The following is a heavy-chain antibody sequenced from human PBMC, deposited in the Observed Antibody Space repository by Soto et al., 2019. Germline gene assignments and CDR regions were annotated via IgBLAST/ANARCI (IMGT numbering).Heavy chain of an antibody. CDR1: GGSISSSSYY. CDR3: ARQMGEYFSGGSCYSYYYYYYMDV. J-gene: IGHJ6*03. V-gene: IGHV4-39*01. D-gene: IGHD2-15*01. CDR2: IYYSGST. Sequence: SETLSLTCTVSGGSISSSSYYWGWIRQPPGKGLEWIGSIYYSGSTYYNPSLKSRVTISVDTSKNQFSLKLSSVTAADTAVYYCARQMGEYFSGGSCYSYYYYYYMDVRGKGTTVTVSS.